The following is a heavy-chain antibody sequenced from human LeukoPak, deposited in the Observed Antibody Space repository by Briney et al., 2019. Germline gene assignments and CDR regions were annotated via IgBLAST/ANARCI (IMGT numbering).Heavy chain of an antibody. V-gene: IGHV1-69*05. CDR3: ALGYSYNSIYFDY. CDR2: IIPIFGTA. J-gene: IGHJ4*02. D-gene: IGHD5-18*01. Sequence: ASVKVSCKASEGTFSSYAISWVRQAPAQGLEWMGGIIPIFGTANYAQKFQGRVTITTDESTSTAYMELSSLRSEDTAVYYCALGYSYNSIYFDYWGQGTLVTLS. CDR1: EGTFSSYA.